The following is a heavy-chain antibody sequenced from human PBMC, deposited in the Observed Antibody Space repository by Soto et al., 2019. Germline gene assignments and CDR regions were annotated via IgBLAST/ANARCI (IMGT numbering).Heavy chain of an antibody. CDR3: ARDNRVIRDYDILTGYSSYYYYYGMDV. CDR2: IIPIFGTA. D-gene: IGHD3-9*01. J-gene: IGHJ6*02. Sequence: SVKVSCKASGGTFSSYAISWVRQAPGQGLEWMGGIIPIFGTANYAQKFQGRVTITADESTSTAYMELSSLRSEDTAVYYCARDNRVIRDYDILTGYSSYYYYYGMDVWGQGTTVTVSS. CDR1: GGTFSSYA. V-gene: IGHV1-69*13.